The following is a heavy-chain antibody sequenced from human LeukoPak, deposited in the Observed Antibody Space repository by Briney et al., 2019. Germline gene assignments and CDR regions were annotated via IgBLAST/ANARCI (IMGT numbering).Heavy chain of an antibody. CDR3: ARATGYCSGGSCYSLIDY. CDR2: IYSSGNT. Sequence: SETLSLTCTVSGGSISSYYWSWIRQPPGKGLECFGYIYSSGNTYYNPSLKSRVTISVDTSKNQISLKLNSVTAADTAVYYCARATGYCSGGSCYSLIDYWGQGTLVTVSS. CDR1: GGSISSYY. D-gene: IGHD2-15*01. V-gene: IGHV4-59*01. J-gene: IGHJ4*02.